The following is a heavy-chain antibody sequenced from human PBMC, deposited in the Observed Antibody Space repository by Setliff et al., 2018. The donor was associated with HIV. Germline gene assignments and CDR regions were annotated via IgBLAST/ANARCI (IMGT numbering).Heavy chain of an antibody. Sequence: AASVKVSCKPPGHTFTNYDIHWMRRAPGQGLEWMGWMNPNSGVSGYALKFHDRVTMTRDTSITTLYMELSSLTSEDTAVYYCARGKGVGGVIITGGLDVWGQGTTVTV. D-gene: IGHD3-10*01. CDR3: ARGKGVGGVIITGGLDV. V-gene: IGHV1-8*01. CDR2: MNPNSGVS. CDR1: GHTFTNYD. J-gene: IGHJ6*02.